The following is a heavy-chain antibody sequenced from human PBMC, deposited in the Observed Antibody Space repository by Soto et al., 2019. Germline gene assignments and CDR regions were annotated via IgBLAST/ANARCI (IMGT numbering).Heavy chain of an antibody. CDR3: AFPPYRYGYGAFDI. CDR1: GGTFSSYA. D-gene: IGHD5-18*01. CDR2: IIPIFGTA. V-gene: IGHV1-69*13. Sequence: ASVKVSCKASGGTFSSYAISWVRQAPGQGLEWMGGIIPIFGTANYAQKFQGRVTITADESTSTAYMELSSLRSEDTAVYYCAFPPYRYGYGAFDIWGQGTMVTVSS. J-gene: IGHJ3*02.